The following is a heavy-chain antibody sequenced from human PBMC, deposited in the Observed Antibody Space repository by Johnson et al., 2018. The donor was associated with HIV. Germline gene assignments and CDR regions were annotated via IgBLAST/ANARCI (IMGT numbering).Heavy chain of an antibody. V-gene: IGHV3-66*01. CDR2: IYSGGST. D-gene: IGHD2-15*01. CDR3: AKEQLLRAFDI. J-gene: IGHJ3*02. CDR1: GFTFSDYY. Sequence: VQLVESGGGLVKPGGSLRLSCAASGFTFSDYYMSWVRQAPGKGLEWVSVIYSGGSTYYADSVKGRFTISRDNSKNTLYLQMNSLRAEDTAVYYCAKEQLLRAFDIWGQGTMVTVSS.